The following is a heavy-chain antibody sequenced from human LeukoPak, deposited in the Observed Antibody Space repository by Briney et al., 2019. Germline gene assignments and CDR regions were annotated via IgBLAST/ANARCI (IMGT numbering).Heavy chain of an antibody. V-gene: IGHV3-48*03. CDR2: ISSIGSYT. CDR1: GFTFSSYE. CDR3: ASPAAGTDFDY. Sequence: PGGSLRLSCTASGFTFSSYEMNWVRQAPGKGLEWVSYISSIGSYTNYADSVKGRFTVSRDNAKNSLYLQMNSLRVEDTAVYYCASPAAGTDFDYWGQGTLVTVSS. J-gene: IGHJ4*02. D-gene: IGHD6-13*01.